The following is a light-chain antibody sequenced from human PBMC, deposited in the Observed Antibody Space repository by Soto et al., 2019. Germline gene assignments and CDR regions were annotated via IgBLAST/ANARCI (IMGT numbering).Light chain of an antibody. V-gene: IGLV2-23*01. CDR2: EAN. Sequence: QSALTQPPSASGSPGQSVTISCTGTPSDVGGSNSVSWYQQHPGKAPKLMIYEANKRPSGVSNRFSGSKSGNTASLTISGLQAEDEAEYFCCTYASTSTSLVFGTGTKVTVL. CDR1: PSDVGGSNS. J-gene: IGLJ1*01. CDR3: CTYASTSTSLV.